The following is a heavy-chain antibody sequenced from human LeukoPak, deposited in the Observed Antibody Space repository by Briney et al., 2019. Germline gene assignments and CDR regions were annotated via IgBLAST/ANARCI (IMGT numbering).Heavy chain of an antibody. Sequence: ASVKVSCKASGYTFTGYYMHWVRQAPGQGLEWMGWINPNSGGTNYAQKFQGRVTMTRDTSISTAYMELSRLRSDDTAVYYCASMTLVVPAAEDGIDIWGQGTMVTVSS. D-gene: IGHD2-2*01. CDR3: ASMTLVVPAAEDGIDI. J-gene: IGHJ3*02. CDR1: GYTFTGYY. V-gene: IGHV1-2*02. CDR2: INPNSGGT.